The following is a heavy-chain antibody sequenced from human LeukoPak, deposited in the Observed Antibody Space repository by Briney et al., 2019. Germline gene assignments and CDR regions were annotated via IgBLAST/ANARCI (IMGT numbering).Heavy chain of an antibody. CDR2: ISYSGST. J-gene: IGHJ4*02. V-gene: IGHV4-59*01. D-gene: IGHD2-15*01. CDR1: GGSISNYY. CDR3: ARTKLYCSGGSCYSSLDY. Sequence: PSETLSLTCTVSGGSISNYYWSWIRQPPGKGLGWIGYISYSGSTISNPSLKSRVTISVDTSKNQFSLKLTSVTAADTALYYCARTKLYCSGGSCYSSLDYWGQGTLVTVSS.